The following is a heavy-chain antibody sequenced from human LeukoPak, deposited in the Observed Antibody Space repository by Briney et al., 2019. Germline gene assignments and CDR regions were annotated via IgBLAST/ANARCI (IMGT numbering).Heavy chain of an antibody. D-gene: IGHD3-22*01. CDR3: ARVPQDYYYDSSGYFGRGNYYYYGTDV. Sequence: GGSLRLSCAASGFTFSSYWMHWVRHAPGKGLVWVSRINSDGSSTSYADSVKGRFTISRDNAKNTLYLQMNSLRAEDTAVYYCARVPQDYYYDSSGYFGRGNYYYYGTDVWGQGTTVTVS. CDR1: GFTFSSYW. CDR2: INSDGSST. J-gene: IGHJ6*02. V-gene: IGHV3-74*01.